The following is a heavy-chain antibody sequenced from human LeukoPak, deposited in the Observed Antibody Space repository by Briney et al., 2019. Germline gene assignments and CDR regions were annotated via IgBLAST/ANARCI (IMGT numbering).Heavy chain of an antibody. CDR3: ARRGVDTAMVSYWYFDL. CDR1: GYSFTSYW. CDR2: MYPGDSDT. Sequence: GESLKISCKGSGYSFTSYWIGWVRQMPGKGLEWMGIMYPGDSDTRYSPSFQGQATISADKSISTAYLQWSSLKASDTAMYYCARRGVDTAMVSYWYFDLWGRGTLVTVSS. D-gene: IGHD5-18*01. J-gene: IGHJ2*01. V-gene: IGHV5-51*01.